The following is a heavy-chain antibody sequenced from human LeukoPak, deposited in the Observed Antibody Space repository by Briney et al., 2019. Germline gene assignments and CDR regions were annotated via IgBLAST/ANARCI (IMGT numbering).Heavy chain of an antibody. D-gene: IGHD2-2*01. CDR1: GYTFTGYY. CDR2: INPNSGGT. Sequence: ASVKVSCKASGYTFTGYYMHWVRQAPGQGLEWMGWINPNSGGTNYAQKFQGRVPMTRDTSISTAYMELSRLRSDDTAVYYCARYCSSTSCSIYNWFDPWGQGTLVTVSS. J-gene: IGHJ5*02. V-gene: IGHV1-2*02. CDR3: ARYCSSTSCSIYNWFDP.